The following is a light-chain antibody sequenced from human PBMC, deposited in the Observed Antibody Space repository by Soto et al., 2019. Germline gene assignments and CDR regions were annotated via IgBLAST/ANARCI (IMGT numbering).Light chain of an antibody. CDR2: DNN. V-gene: IGLV1-40*01. CDR3: QSYDTSLSGTV. Sequence: QSVLTQPPSVSGAPGQRVTISCTGRSSNIGAGYAVHWYQQLPGAAPKLLIHDNNERPSGVPDRFSGSKSGTSASLAITGLQAEDEADYYSQSYDTSLSGTVFGGGTKLTVL. CDR1: SSNIGAGYA. J-gene: IGLJ2*01.